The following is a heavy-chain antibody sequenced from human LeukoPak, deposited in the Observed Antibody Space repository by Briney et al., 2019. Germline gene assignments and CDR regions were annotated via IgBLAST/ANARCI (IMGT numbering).Heavy chain of an antibody. Sequence: GASVKVSCKASGYTFTNYGISWARQAPGQGLEWMGWVSAYNGDTNYAQRLQGRVTMATDTSTNTAYMELRSLTSDDTALYYCARCSYGDYWGQGTLVTVSS. CDR3: ARCSYGDY. CDR1: GYTFTNYG. D-gene: IGHD1-26*01. V-gene: IGHV1-18*01. CDR2: VSAYNGDT. J-gene: IGHJ4*02.